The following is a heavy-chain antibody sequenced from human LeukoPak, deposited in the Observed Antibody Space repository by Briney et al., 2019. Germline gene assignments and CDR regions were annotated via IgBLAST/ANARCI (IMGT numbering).Heavy chain of an antibody. CDR1: GFTFSSYS. CDR2: ISSSSSYI. J-gene: IGHJ4*02. Sequence: GGSLRLSCAASGFTFSSYSMNWVRQAPGKGLEWVSSISSSSSYIYYADSVKGRFTISRDNAKNSLYLQMNSLRAEDTAVYYCARDMADLVSGSYFDYWGQGTLVTVSS. V-gene: IGHV3-21*01. D-gene: IGHD1-26*01. CDR3: ARDMADLVSGSYFDY.